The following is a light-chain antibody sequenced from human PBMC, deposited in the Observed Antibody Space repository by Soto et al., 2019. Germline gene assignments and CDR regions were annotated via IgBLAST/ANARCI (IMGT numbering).Light chain of an antibody. J-gene: IGKJ1*01. CDR2: DAS. CDR1: QSVSVY. V-gene: IGKV3-11*01. CDR3: QQRNDWPWT. Sequence: EIVMTQSPATLSVSPVEGATLSCRASQSVSVYLAWYQQKPGQAPRLLISDASDRAAGVPVRFSGSGSGTDFTLTISSLEPEDFAVYFCQQRNDWPWTFGQGTKVDIK.